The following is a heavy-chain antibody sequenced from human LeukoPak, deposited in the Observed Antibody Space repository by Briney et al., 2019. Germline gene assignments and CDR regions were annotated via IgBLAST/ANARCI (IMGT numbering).Heavy chain of an antibody. Sequence: ASVKVSRKASGYTFTSYYIHWVRQAPGQGLEWMGIINPSDGSTSYAQKFQGRVTMTRDTSTSTVYMELSSLRSEDTAVYYCATTYCSSTSCYDVGMDVWGQGTTVTVSS. CDR1: GYTFTSYY. V-gene: IGHV1-46*01. J-gene: IGHJ6*02. D-gene: IGHD2-2*01. CDR2: INPSDGST. CDR3: ATTYCSSTSCYDVGMDV.